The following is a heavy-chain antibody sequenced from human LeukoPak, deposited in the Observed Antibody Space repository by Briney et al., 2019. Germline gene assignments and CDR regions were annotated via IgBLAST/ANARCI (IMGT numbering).Heavy chain of an antibody. CDR1: GGSISSGGYS. CDR3: ARGLRVSYGSGSYFDY. D-gene: IGHD3-10*01. V-gene: IGHV4-30-2*01. CDR2: IYHSGST. Sequence: PSETLSLTCAVSGGSISSGGYSWSWIRQPPGKGLEWIGYIYHSGSTYYNPSLKSRVTISVDRSKNQFSLKLSSVTAADTAVYYCARGLRVSYGSGSYFDYWGQGTLVTVSS. J-gene: IGHJ4*02.